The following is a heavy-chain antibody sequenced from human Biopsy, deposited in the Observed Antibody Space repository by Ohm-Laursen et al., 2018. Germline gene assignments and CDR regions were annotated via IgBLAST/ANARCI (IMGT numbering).Heavy chain of an antibody. V-gene: IGHV1-2*02. D-gene: IGHD4-23*01. CDR2: INPNSGAT. CDR3: ARGQDYGGNKAFDI. CDR1: GYTFTGYY. J-gene: IGHJ3*02. Sequence: ASVKVSCKTSGYTFTGYYLHWVRQVPGQGLEWIGWINPNSGATNSAQNFQGRVTMTKDTSLNTAYMEFSRLRSDDTAVYYCARGQDYGGNKAFDIWGQGTKVTVSP.